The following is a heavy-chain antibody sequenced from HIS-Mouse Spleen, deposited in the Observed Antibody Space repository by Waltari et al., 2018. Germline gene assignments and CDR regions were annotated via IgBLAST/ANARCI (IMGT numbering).Heavy chain of an antibody. CDR3: AGGSYSRSGKGWFDY. V-gene: IGHV4-34*01. Sequence: QVQLQQWGAGLLKPSETLSLTCAVYGWSFSGYYWGWMRQPPGKGVEVIGEINHSVSTNYNRSLKSRVTISVHTSKNQVSLKLSCVTAADTAVYYCAGGSYSRSGKGWFDYWGQGTLVTVSS. D-gene: IGHD6-6*01. CDR2: INHSVST. CDR1: GWSFSGYY. J-gene: IGHJ4*02.